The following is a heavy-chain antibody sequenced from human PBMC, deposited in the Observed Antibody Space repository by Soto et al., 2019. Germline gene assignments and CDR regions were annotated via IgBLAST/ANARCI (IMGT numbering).Heavy chain of an antibody. CDR1: GGTFSSYA. CDR3: AGRYCSSTSCYEYYYYYGMDV. CDR2: IIPIFGTA. J-gene: IGHJ6*02. Sequence: QVQLVQSRAEVKKPGSSVKVSCKASGGTFSSYAISWVRQAPGQGLEWMGGIIPIFGTANYAQKFQGRVTITADESTSTAYMELSSLRSEDTAVYYCAGRYCSSTSCYEYYYYYGMDVWGQGTTVTVSS. D-gene: IGHD2-2*01. V-gene: IGHV1-69*01.